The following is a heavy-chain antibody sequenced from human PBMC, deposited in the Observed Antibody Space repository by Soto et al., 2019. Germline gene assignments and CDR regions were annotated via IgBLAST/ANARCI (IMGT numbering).Heavy chain of an antibody. CDR3: ARVKVGDLFRFNWFFDL. V-gene: IGHV4-30-2*01. CDR2: IFHTGST. Sequence: QLQLQESDSGLVKPSQTLSLTCTVSGGSISSGNFSWTWIRQPPGKGLEWIAYIFHTGSTFYNSSLKPRFSISVDRSKNQFSLKLKSVTETDTAVYYCARVKVGDLFRFNWFFDLWGRGTLVTVSS. CDR1: GGSISSGNFS. D-gene: IGHD3-3*01. J-gene: IGHJ2*01.